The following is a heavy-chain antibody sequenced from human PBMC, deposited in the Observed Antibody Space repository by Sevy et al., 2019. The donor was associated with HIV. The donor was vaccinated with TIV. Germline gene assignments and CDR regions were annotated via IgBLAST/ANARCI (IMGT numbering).Heavy chain of an antibody. CDR3: ARWKGDTALVSTYYYFDY. D-gene: IGHD5-18*01. V-gene: IGHV4-38-2*01. CDR2: IYHSGGT. CDR1: GYSISSGYY. Sequence: SETLSLTCAVSGYSISSGYYWGWIRQPPGKGLEWMGSIYHSGGTHYNPSLKSRVTITVDTSKNKFSLKLSSVTAADTAVYYCARWKGDTALVSTYYYFDYWGQGTLVTVSS. J-gene: IGHJ4*02.